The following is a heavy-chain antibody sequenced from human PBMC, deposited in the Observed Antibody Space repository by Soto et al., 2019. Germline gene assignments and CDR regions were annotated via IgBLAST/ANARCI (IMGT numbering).Heavy chain of an antibody. CDR3: ARGIVGDHGY. D-gene: IGHD1-26*01. CDR1: GGSISSYY. V-gene: IGHV4-59*01. J-gene: IGHJ1*01. Sequence: PPETLSLTCPVSGGSISSYYWSWIRQPPGKGLEWIGYIYYSGSTNYNPSLRSRVTISVDTSKNQFSLKLTSVTAADTAVYYCARGIVGDHGYWGQGTLVTVSS. CDR2: IYYSGST.